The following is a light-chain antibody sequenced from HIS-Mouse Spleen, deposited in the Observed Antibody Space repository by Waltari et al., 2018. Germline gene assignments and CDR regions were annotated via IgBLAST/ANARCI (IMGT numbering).Light chain of an antibody. CDR1: SSDVGGYNR. Sequence: QSALTQPPSVSGSPGQSVTISCTGTSSDVGGYNRVSWYQQPPGTAPKLMIYEVSNRPAGVSDRFSGSKSGNTASLTISGLQAEDEADYYCSSYTSSSTFVVFGGGTKLTVL. V-gene: IGLV2-18*02. CDR3: SSYTSSSTFVV. CDR2: EVS. J-gene: IGLJ2*01.